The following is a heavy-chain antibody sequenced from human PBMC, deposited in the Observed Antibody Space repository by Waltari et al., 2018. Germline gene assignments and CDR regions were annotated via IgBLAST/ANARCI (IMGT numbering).Heavy chain of an antibody. CDR2: ISGSGAST. J-gene: IGHJ3*02. Sequence: EVQLLESGGGLVQPGGSLRLSCAASGFTFTSYAMSWVRQAPGKGLEWVSSISGSGASTFYADSVKGRFTVSRDNLQMNSLRAEDTAIYYCAKSDTAMASDAFDIWGQGTMVTVSS. CDR1: GFTFTSYA. V-gene: IGHV3-23*01. D-gene: IGHD5-18*01. CDR3: AKSDTAMASDAFDI.